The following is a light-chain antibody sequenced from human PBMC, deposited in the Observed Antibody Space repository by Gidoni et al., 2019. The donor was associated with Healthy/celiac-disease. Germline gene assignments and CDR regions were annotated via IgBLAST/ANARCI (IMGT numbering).Light chain of an antibody. V-gene: IGKV2-28*01. CDR1: QSLLHSNGYNY. CDR2: LGS. CDR3: MQALQTPH. J-gene: IGKJ2*01. Sequence: DIVITQSPLSLPVTPGEPASISCRSSQSLLHSNGYNYLDWYLQKPGQSPQLLIYLGSNRASGVPDRFSGSGSGTDFTLKISRVEAEDVGVYYCMQALQTPHFXXXTKLEIK.